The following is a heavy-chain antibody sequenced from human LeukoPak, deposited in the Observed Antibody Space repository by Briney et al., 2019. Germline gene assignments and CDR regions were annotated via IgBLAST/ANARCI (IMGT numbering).Heavy chain of an antibody. V-gene: IGHV4-59*01. CDR2: IYYSGST. CDR3: ARDLLSTAGYFDY. J-gene: IGHJ4*02. D-gene: IGHD6-19*01. Sequence: PSETLSLTCTVSGGSISSYNWSWIRQPPGKGLEWIGYIYYSGSTNYNPSLKSRVTISVDTSKNQFSLNLSSVTAADTAVYYCARDLLSTAGYFDYWGQGTLVTVSS. CDR1: GGSISSYN.